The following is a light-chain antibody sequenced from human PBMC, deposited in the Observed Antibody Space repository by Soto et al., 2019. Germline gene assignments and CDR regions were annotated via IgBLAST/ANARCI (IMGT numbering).Light chain of an antibody. CDR3: QQYDNWHPWT. CDR1: QSVASGH. CDR2: GSS. J-gene: IGKJ1*01. Sequence: EIVMTQSPGTLSLSPGERATLSCRASQSVASGHLAWYQQTPGHAPRLLIYGSSSRATGTPARFSGSGSGTEFTLTISSLQYEDFAVYYRQQYDNWHPWTFGQGTKVDIK. V-gene: IGKV3-15*01.